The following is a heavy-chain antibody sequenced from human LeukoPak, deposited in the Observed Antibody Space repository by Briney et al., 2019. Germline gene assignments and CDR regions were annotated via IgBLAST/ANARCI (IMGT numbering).Heavy chain of an antibody. CDR2: ISSSGSTI. D-gene: IGHD1-1*01. Sequence: PGGSLRLSCAASGFTFSSYEMNWVRQASGKGLEWVSYISSSGSTIYYADSVKGRFTISRDNAKNSLYLQTNSLRAEDTAVYYCARQLGEIEYYYYYMDVWGKGTTVTVSS. V-gene: IGHV3-48*03. CDR1: GFTFSSYE. J-gene: IGHJ6*03. CDR3: ARQLGEIEYYYYYMDV.